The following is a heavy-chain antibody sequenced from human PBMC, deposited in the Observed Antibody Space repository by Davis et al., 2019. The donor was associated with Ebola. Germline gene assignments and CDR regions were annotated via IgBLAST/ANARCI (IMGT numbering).Heavy chain of an antibody. CDR3: ARLTYRSTWEYFFDS. J-gene: IGHJ4*02. CDR1: GGSLRSSNW. CDR2: ILQTGDT. Sequence: SETLSLTCTVSGGSLRSSNWWSWVRQSPGKGLEWIGEILQTGDTNYSPSLKGRVTISADTSRNQFSLKLTSVTAADTAVYYCARLTYRSTWEYFFDSWGQGILVTVSS. D-gene: IGHD6-13*01. V-gene: IGHV4-4*02.